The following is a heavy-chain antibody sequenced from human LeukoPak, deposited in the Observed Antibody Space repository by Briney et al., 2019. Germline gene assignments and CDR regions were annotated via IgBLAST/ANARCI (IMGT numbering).Heavy chain of an antibody. V-gene: IGHV1-18*01. D-gene: IGHD3-9*01. Sequence: GASVKVSCKASGYSFTTYGITWVRQAPGQGLEWMGWINVYNGNTNYAQKIQGRVTMTTDTSTTTAYMELRSLTSDDTAVYYCARRKRRDYDILTGYWFDPWGQGTLVTVSS. CDR2: INVYNGNT. J-gene: IGHJ5*02. CDR1: GYSFTTYG. CDR3: ARRKRRDYDILTGYWFDP.